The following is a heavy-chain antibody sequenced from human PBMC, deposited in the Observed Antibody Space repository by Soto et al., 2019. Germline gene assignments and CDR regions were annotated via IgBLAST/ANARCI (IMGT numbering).Heavy chain of an antibody. CDR3: ASDLTAMRGGMDV. CDR2: IYYSGTT. V-gene: IGHV4-30-4*01. CDR1: GGSVSSGDYY. D-gene: IGHD5-18*01. J-gene: IGHJ6*04. Sequence: SSETLSLTCTVSGGSVSSGDYYWSWIRQPLGKGLEWIGYIYYSGTTYYNPSLKSRVTISVDTSKNQFSLKLSSVTAAATAVYYCASDLTAMRGGMDVWGKGTTVTVSS.